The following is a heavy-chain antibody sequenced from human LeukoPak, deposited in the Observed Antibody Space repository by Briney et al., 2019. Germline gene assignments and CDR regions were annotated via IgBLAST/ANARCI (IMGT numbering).Heavy chain of an antibody. CDR2: IKQDGSEK. J-gene: IGHJ4*02. D-gene: IGHD6-13*01. CDR3: ARGRGYRRELLSSSWYYFDY. V-gene: IGHV3-7*03. Sequence: GGSLRLSCAASGFTFSNAWMSWVRQAPGKGLEWVANIKQDGSEKYYVDSVKGRFTISRDNAKNSLYLQMNSLRAEDTAVYYCARGRGYRRELLSSSWYYFDYWGQGTLVTVSS. CDR1: GFTFSNAW.